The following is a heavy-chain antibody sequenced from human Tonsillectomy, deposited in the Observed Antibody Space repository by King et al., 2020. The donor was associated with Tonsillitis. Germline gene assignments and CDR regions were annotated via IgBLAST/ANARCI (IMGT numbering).Heavy chain of an antibody. J-gene: IGHJ4*02. V-gene: IGHV5-51*01. Sequence: QLVQSGAEVKKPGESLKISCKGSGYSFSTYWIGWVRQMPGKGLEWMGIIYPSDSDTRYIPSFQGQVTISADKSISTAYLQWSSLKAADTAMYYCVRLEGDTYSGVDYWGQGTLVTVSS. D-gene: IGHD2-21*01. CDR2: IYPSDSDT. CDR3: VRLEGDTYSGVDY. CDR1: GYSFSTYW.